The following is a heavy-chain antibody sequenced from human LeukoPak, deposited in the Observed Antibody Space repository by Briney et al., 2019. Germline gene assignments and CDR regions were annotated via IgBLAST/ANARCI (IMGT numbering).Heavy chain of an antibody. J-gene: IGHJ4*02. D-gene: IGHD3-10*01. V-gene: IGHV3-53*01. Sequence: GGSLRLSCAASGVTVSSNHMSWVRQAPGKGLESVSDIYSGGSTYYADSVKGRFTISSDNSKNTLYLQMNSLRVEDTAVYYCASLYGSGSYHFDYWGQGTLVTVSS. CDR2: IYSGGST. CDR3: ASLYGSGSYHFDY. CDR1: GVTVSSNH.